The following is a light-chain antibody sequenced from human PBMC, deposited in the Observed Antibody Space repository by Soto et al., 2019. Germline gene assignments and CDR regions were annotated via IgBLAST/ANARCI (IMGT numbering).Light chain of an antibody. CDR1: NIGSKS. V-gene: IGLV3-21*04. J-gene: IGLJ3*02. CDR3: QVWDSSIDHLGV. Sequence: SYELTQPPSVSVAPGKTASITCGGNNIGSKSVHWYQQKPGQSPVLVVYYDSDRPSGLPERFSGSNSGNTATLTISRVEAGDEADYYCQVWDSSIDHLGVFGGGTNLTVL. CDR2: YDS.